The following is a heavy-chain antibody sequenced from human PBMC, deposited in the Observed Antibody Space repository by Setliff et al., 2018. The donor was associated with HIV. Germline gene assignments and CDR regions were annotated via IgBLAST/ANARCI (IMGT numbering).Heavy chain of an antibody. D-gene: IGHD6-19*01. CDR3: ARDGGPWLAYYYYYGMDV. CDR2: ISYDGSNK. CDR1: GFTFSSYA. V-gene: IGHV3-30*04. Sequence: PGGSLRLSCAASGFTFSSYAMHWVRQAPGKGLEWVAVISYDGSNKYYADSVKGRFTISRDNSKNTLYLQMNSLRAEDTAVYYCARDGGPWLAYYYYYGMDVWGQGTTVTVSS. J-gene: IGHJ6*02.